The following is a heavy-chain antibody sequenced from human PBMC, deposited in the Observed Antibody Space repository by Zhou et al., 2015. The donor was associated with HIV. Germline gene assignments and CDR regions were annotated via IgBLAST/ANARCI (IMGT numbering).Heavy chain of an antibody. D-gene: IGHD3-9*01. CDR2: IIPILGIA. CDR3: ARGYYDILTGYPYYYYGMDV. V-gene: IGHV1-69*09. Sequence: QVQLVQSGAEVKRPGSSVKVSCKASGGTFSSNSINWVRQAPGQGLEWMGRIIPILGIANYAQKFQGRVTITADKSTSTAYMELSSLRSEDTAVYYCARGYYDILTGYPYYYYGMDVWGQGTTVTVSS. CDR1: GGTFSSNS. J-gene: IGHJ6*02.